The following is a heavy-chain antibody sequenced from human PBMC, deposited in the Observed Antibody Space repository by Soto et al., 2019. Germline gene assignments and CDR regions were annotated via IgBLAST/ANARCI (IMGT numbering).Heavy chain of an antibody. V-gene: IGHV1-69*13. CDR1: GGTFSSYA. CDR2: IIPIFGTA. CDR3: AYYGGNYVYYYGMDV. J-gene: IGHJ6*02. D-gene: IGHD4-17*01. Sequence: ASVKVSCKASGGTFSSYAISWVRQAPGQGLEWMGGIIPIFGTANYAQKFQGRVTITADESTSTAYMELSSLRSEDTAVYYCAYYGGNYVYYYGMDVWGQGTTVTVSS.